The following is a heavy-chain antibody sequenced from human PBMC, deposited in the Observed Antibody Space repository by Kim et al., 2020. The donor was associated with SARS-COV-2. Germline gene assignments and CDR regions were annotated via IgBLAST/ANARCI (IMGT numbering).Heavy chain of an antibody. D-gene: IGHD4-17*01. CDR1: GNTFTSYD. J-gene: IGHJ6*01. CDR3: ARCFPTVTSYYVSPDYYCYGREA. Sequence: SVKVSCKASGNTFTSYDISWVRQAPGQGLEWMGGMNPNCGTTNYAQKFQGRVTITADESTSTAYMELSSLRSEDTAVYYCARCFPTVTSYYVSPDYYCYGREAWGHGTTVTVSP. V-gene: IGHV1-69*13. CDR2: MNPNCGTT.